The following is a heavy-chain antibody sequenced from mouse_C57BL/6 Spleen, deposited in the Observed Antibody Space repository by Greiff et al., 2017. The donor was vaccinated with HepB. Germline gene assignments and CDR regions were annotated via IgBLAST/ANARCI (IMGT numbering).Heavy chain of an antibody. CDR2: ISYDGSN. J-gene: IGHJ2*01. V-gene: IGHV3-6*01. CDR3: ARVSGY. Sequence: EVKLMESGPGLVKPSQSLSLTCSVTGYSITSGYYWNWIRQFPGNKLEWMGYISYDGSNNYNPSLKNRISITRDTSKNQFFLKLNSVTTEDTATYYCARVSGYWGQGTTLTVSS. CDR1: GYSITSGYY.